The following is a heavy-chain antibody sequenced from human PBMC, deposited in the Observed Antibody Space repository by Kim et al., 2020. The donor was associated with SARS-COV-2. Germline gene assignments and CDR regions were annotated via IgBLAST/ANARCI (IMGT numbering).Heavy chain of an antibody. Sequence: GGSLRLSCAASGFTFSSYEMNWVRQAPGKGLEWVSYISSSGSTIYYADSVKGRFTISRDNAKNSLYLQMNSLRAADTAVYYCARDRASFTILYGMDVWGQGTTFTVS. V-gene: IGHV3-48*03. CDR2: ISSSGSTI. CDR1: GFTFSSYE. D-gene: IGHD3-3*01. CDR3: ARDRASFTILYGMDV. J-gene: IGHJ6*02.